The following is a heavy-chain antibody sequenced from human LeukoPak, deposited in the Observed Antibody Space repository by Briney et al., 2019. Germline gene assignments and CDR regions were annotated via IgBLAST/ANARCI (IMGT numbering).Heavy chain of an antibody. J-gene: IGHJ5*02. V-gene: IGHV3-30*18. Sequence: PGRSLRLSCAASGFTFNRYGMHWVRQAPGKGLEWVAVISFDGKVSYYADSVKGRFTISRDNSKNTLDLQMNSLRAEDTAVYYCAKSGSLYYDFWSGGGRSTAATNWFDPWGQGTLVTVSS. CDR1: GFTFNRYG. CDR3: AKSGSLYYDFWSGGGRSTAATNWFDP. CDR2: ISFDGKVS. D-gene: IGHD3-3*01.